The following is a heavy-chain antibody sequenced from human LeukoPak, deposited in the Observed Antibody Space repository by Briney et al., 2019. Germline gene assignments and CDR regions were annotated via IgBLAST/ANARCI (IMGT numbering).Heavy chain of an antibody. CDR2: IYPGDSDT. Sequence: GESLKISCKGSGYNFTNSWIGWVRPMPGKGLEWMAIIYPGDSDTRYSPTFQGQVTISADRSISTAYLQWSSLKASDTAMYYCARPLAFCSGGSCYPGHWGQGTLVTVSS. D-gene: IGHD2-15*01. J-gene: IGHJ1*01. V-gene: IGHV5-51*01. CDR3: ARPLAFCSGGSCYPGH. CDR1: GYNFTNSW.